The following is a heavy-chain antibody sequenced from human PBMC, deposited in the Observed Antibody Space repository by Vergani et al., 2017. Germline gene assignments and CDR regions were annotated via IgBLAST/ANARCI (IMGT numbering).Heavy chain of an antibody. J-gene: IGHJ4*02. Sequence: EVQLLESGGGLVQPGGSLRLTCAASEFTFSNYAMNWVRQAPGKGLEWVSGISGSGVSAYYTDSVKGRFTISRDNSKNMLFLQMNNLRTEDTAIYYCTTPTKWELRYYFDYGGQGTLVTVSS. CDR2: ISGSGVSA. CDR3: TTPTKWELRYYFDY. CDR1: EFTFSNYA. D-gene: IGHD3-9*01. V-gene: IGHV3-23*01.